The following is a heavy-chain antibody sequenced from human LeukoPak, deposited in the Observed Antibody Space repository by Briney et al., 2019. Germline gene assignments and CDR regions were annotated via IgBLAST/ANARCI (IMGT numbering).Heavy chain of an antibody. V-gene: IGHV4-59*01. CDR1: GGSISSYY. CDR3: ARSRILRYDSSGYYPDAFDI. Sequence: SETLSLTCTVSGGSISSYYWSWIRQPPGKGLEWIGYIYYSGSTNYNPSLKSRVTISVDTSKNQFSLKLSSVTAADTAVYYCARSRILRYDSSGYYPDAFDIWGQGTMVTVSS. J-gene: IGHJ3*02. CDR2: IYYSGST. D-gene: IGHD3-22*01.